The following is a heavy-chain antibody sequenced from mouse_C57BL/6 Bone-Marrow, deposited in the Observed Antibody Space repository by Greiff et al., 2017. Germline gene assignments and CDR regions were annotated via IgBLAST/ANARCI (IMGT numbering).Heavy chain of an antibody. CDR3: ARYGCDYDGYYAMDY. CDR2: IRDKANGYTT. J-gene: IGHJ4*01. Sequence: EVQLVESGGGLVQPGGSLSLSCAASGFTFTDYYMSWVRQPPGQALEWLGFIRDKANGYTTEYSASVKGRFTISRDNSQSILYLQMNALRAEDSATYYCARYGCDYDGYYAMDYWGQGTSVTVSS. CDR1: GFTFTDYY. V-gene: IGHV7-3*01. D-gene: IGHD2-4*01.